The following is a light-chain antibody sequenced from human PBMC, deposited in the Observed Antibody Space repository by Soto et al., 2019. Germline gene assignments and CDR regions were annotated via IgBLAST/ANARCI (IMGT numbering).Light chain of an antibody. CDR2: GAS. CDR3: QQYGRSQT. J-gene: IGKJ1*01. CDR1: QSVDSRY. Sequence: EIVLTQSPGTLPLSPGERATVSCRASQSVDSRYLAWYQQKPGQAPRLLIYGASRRATGIPDRFSGSGSGTDFTLTISRLEPEDFVVYYCQQYGRSQTFGQGTKVETK. V-gene: IGKV3-20*01.